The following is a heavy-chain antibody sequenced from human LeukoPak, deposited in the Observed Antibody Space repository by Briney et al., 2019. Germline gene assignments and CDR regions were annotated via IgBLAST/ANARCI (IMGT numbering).Heavy chain of an antibody. Sequence: GGSLRLSCAACGFTVSSSEMSWVRQAPGKSISGGSTYYADSRKGRFTISRDNSKNTLHLQMNSLRAEDTAVYYCAKEFDYVWGSYRYFDYWGQGTLVTVSS. D-gene: IGHD3-16*02. CDR2: ISGGST. J-gene: IGHJ4*02. CDR1: GFTVSSSE. CDR3: AKEFDYVWGSYRYFDY. V-gene: IGHV3-38-3*01.